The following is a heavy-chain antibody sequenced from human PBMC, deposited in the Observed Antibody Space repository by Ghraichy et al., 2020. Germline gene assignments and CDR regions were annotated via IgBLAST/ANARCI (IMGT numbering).Heavy chain of an antibody. CDR3: ARAYSSSWYPFRYYYYGMDV. V-gene: IGHV3-21*01. Sequence: GGSLRLSCAASGFTFSSYSMNWVRQAPGKGLEWVSSISSSSSYIYYADSVKGRFTISRDNAKNSLYLQMNSLRAEDTAVYYCARAYSSSWYPFRYYYYGMDVWGQGTTVTVSS. CDR2: ISSSSSYI. CDR1: GFTFSSYS. D-gene: IGHD6-13*01. J-gene: IGHJ6*02.